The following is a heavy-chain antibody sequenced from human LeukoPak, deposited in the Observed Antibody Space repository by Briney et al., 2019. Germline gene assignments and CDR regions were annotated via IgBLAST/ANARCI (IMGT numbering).Heavy chain of an antibody. V-gene: IGHV4-4*07. Sequence: PSETLSLTCTVSGGSISSYYWSWIRQPAGKGLEWIGRIYTSGSTNYNPSLKSRVTISVDTSKNHFSLRLISVTAADTAVYYCARGDPNDYVWGSYGHWGQGTLVTVSS. D-gene: IGHD3-16*01. CDR2: IYTSGST. CDR1: GGSISSYY. CDR3: ARGDPNDYVWGSYGH. J-gene: IGHJ4*02.